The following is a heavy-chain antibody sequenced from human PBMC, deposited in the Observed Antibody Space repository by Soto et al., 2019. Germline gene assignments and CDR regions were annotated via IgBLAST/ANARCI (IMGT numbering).Heavy chain of an antibody. Sequence: QITLKESGPTLVKPTQTLTLTCTCSGFSVSTSGVAVAWIRQPPGKALEWLALIYWDDDKRYSPSLKSRLATTKDTSKNRVVLTMTNMDPVDTGTYYCAHRGYDSSGYLNWFDPWGQGTLVTVSS. V-gene: IGHV2-5*02. CDR2: IYWDDDK. J-gene: IGHJ5*02. D-gene: IGHD3-22*01. CDR3: AHRGYDSSGYLNWFDP. CDR1: GFSVSTSGVA.